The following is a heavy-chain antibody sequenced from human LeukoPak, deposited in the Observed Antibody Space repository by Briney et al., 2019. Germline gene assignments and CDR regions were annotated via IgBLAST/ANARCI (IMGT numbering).Heavy chain of an antibody. CDR3: TGYDSSGYYNLGAFDI. V-gene: IGHV1-46*01. CDR1: GYTFTSYY. Sequence: GASVKVSCKASGYTFTSYYMHWVRQAPGQGLEWMGIINPSGGSTGYAQKLQGRVTMTRDTSTSTVYMELSSLRSEDTAVYYCTGYDSSGYYNLGAFDIWGQGTMVTVSS. J-gene: IGHJ3*02. CDR2: INPSGGST. D-gene: IGHD3-22*01.